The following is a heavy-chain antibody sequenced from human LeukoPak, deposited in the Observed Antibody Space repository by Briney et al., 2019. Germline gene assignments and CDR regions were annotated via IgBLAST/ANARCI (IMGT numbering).Heavy chain of an antibody. V-gene: IGHV3-48*03. J-gene: IGHJ4*02. CDR2: ISSSGSTI. D-gene: IGHD5-24*01. CDR3: AKDDAWLQFGD. CDR1: GFTFSSYE. Sequence: GGSLRLSCAASGFTFSSYEMNWVRQAPGKGLEWVSYISSSGSTIYYADSVKGRFTISRDNSKGTVYLQMNSLRPEDTAVYYCAKDDAWLQFGDWGRGTLVTVSS.